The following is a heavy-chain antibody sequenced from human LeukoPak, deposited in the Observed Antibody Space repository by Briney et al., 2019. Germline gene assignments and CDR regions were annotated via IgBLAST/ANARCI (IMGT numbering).Heavy chain of an antibody. CDR1: GFTFSDYY. V-gene: IGHV3-11*05. CDR2: ISSSSGYT. CDR3: AKGYSSSPYFDY. Sequence: KAGGSLRLSCAASGFTFSDYYMSWIRQAPGKGLEWVSYISSSSGYTNYADSVKGRFTISRDNAKNSLYLQMNSLRAEDTAVYYCAKGYSSSPYFDYWGQGTLVTVSS. D-gene: IGHD6-13*01. J-gene: IGHJ4*02.